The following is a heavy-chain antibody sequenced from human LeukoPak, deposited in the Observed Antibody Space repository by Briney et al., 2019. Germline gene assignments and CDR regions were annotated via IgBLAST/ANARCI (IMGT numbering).Heavy chain of an antibody. CDR2: IYHSGST. V-gene: IGHV4-4*02. CDR1: GGSINSDNW. Sequence: PSETLSLTCAVSGGSINSDNWWSWVRQPPGKGLEWIGEIYHSGSTNYNPSLKSRVTISVDKPKNQFSLKLSSVTAADTAVYYCARDLPGYYDSSGYSTYNTRRWYFDLWGRGTLVTVSS. J-gene: IGHJ2*01. CDR3: ARDLPGYYDSSGYSTYNTRRWYFDL. D-gene: IGHD3-22*01.